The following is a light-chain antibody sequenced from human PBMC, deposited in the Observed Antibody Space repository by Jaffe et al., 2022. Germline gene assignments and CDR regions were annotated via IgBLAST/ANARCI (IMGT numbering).Light chain of an antibody. CDR3: SSYADSNNLI. CDR1: SSDIGAYNY. Sequence: QSALTQPPSASGSPGQSVTISCTGTSSDIGAYNYVSWYQQHPGKAPKLMIYGVTKRPSGVPDRFSGSKSGNTASLTVSGLQAEDEADYYCSSYADSNNLIFGGGTKLTVL. J-gene: IGLJ2*01. V-gene: IGLV2-8*01. CDR2: GVT.